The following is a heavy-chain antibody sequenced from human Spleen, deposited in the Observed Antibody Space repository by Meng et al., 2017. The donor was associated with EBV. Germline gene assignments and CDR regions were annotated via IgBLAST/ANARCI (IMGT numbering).Heavy chain of an antibody. Sequence: VQVREDGGGLVQPGLSRRLSCSDSGFNLMSYWVHWVRQAPGKGLLWVSRINSDGSVITYADSVKGRFTISRDNAKNTVYLQMNNLRAEDTAVYYCAKDCYGANDSWGQGTLVTVSS. CDR3: AKDCYGANDS. CDR1: GFNLMSYW. V-gene: IGHV3-74*01. J-gene: IGHJ5*01. CDR2: INSDGSVI. D-gene: IGHD2-15*01.